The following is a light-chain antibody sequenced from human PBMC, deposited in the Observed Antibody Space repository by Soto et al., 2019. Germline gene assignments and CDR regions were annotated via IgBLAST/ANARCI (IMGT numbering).Light chain of an antibody. CDR2: EVS. CDR1: SSDVGSYNR. V-gene: IGLV2-18*02. CDR3: SSYTSSSTPHLV. J-gene: IGLJ2*01. Sequence: QSALTQPPSVSGSPGQSVTISCTGTSSDVGSYNRVSWYQQPPGTAPKLMIYEVSNRPSGVPDRFSGSKSGNTASLTISGLQAEDEADYYCSSYTSSSTPHLVFGGGTKLTVL.